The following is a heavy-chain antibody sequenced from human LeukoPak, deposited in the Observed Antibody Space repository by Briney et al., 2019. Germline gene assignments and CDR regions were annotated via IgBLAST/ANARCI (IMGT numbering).Heavy chain of an antibody. Sequence: VASVKVSCKASGYSFTDCYLHWVRQAPGQGLESMGLINPDRGGTHYPQKCQGTITMTRGTSISTAYMELSRLRSDDTAVYYCARGGHYYSYSMDVWGKGTTVTVSS. J-gene: IGHJ6*03. CDR3: ARGGHYYSYSMDV. V-gene: IGHV1-2*02. CDR2: INPDRGGT. CDR1: GYSFTDCY.